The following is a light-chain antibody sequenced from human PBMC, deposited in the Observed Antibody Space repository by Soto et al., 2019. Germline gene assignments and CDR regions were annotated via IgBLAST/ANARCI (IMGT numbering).Light chain of an antibody. CDR3: QQYNSYPWT. Sequence: DIQMTQTPSSLSASVGDRVTITCRASQSIANYLNWYQQKPGKAPKLLIYAASTLQSGVPSKFSGSGFGTDFTLTISSLQTEDFATYYCQQYNSYPWTFGQGTKVDVK. V-gene: IGKV1-39*01. J-gene: IGKJ1*01. CDR2: AAS. CDR1: QSIANY.